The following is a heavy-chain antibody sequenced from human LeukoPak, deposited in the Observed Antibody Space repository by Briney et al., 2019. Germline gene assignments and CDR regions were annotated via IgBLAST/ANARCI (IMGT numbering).Heavy chain of an antibody. CDR1: GFTFSSYG. CDR2: ISYDGSNK. J-gene: IGHJ3*02. V-gene: IGHV3-30*18. Sequence: PGGSLRLSCAASGFTFSSYGMHWVRQAPGKGLEWVAVISYDGSNKYYADSVKGRFTISRDNSKNTLYLQMNSLRAEDTAVYYCAKDLRGSGSYYNVGIWGQGTMVTVSS. CDR3: AKDLRGSGSYYNVGI. D-gene: IGHD3-10*01.